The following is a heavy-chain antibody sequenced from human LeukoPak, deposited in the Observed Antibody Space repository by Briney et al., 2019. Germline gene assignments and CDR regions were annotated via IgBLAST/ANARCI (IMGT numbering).Heavy chain of an antibody. J-gene: IGHJ4*02. CDR3: ARGQWLGHFGPTRFDY. Sequence: PSETLSLTCTVSGGSISSYYWSWIPQPPGKGLEWMGYIYYSGSTNYNPSLKSRVTISVDTSKNQFSLKQSSVTAADTAVYYCARGQWLGHFGPTRFDYWGQGTLVTVSS. V-gene: IGHV4-59*01. CDR1: GGSISSYY. CDR2: IYYSGST. D-gene: IGHD6-19*01.